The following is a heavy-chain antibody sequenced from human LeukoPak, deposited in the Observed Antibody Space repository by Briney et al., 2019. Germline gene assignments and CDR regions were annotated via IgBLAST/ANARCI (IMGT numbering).Heavy chain of an antibody. D-gene: IGHD4-23*01. V-gene: IGHV4-34*01. CDR3: ARDGGQGSAYYFDY. CDR2: INHSGST. J-gene: IGHJ4*02. Sequence: SETLSLTCAVYGGSFSGYYWSWIRQPPGKGLEWIGEINHSGSTNYNPSLKSRVTISVDTSKNQFSLKLSSVTAADTAVYYCARDGGQGSAYYFDYWGQGTLVSVSS. CDR1: GGSFSGYY.